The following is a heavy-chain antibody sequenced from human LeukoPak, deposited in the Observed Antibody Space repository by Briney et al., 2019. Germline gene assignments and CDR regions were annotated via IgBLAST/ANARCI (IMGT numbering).Heavy chain of an antibody. V-gene: IGHV3-9*01. D-gene: IGHD6-19*01. J-gene: IGHJ5*01. CDR3: AKVDGYNSGWYDS. Sequence: GGSLRLSRAASGFTFDDYGMHWVRQPPGKGLEWVSGISWNSGNIGYADSVKGRFTISRDNAKNSLYLQMDILKPEDTAFYYCAKVDGYNSGWYDSWGQGTLVTVSS. CDR1: GFTFDDYG. CDR2: ISWNSGNI.